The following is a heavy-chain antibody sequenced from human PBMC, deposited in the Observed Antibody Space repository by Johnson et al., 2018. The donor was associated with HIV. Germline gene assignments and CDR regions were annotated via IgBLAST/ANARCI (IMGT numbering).Heavy chain of an antibody. CDR2: IKSKTDGGTT. CDR1: GFTFSNAW. Sequence: MLLVESGGGLVKPGGSLRLSCAASGFTFSNAWMSWVRQAPGKGLEWVGRIKSKTDGGTTDYAAPVKGRFTISRDDSKNTLYLQMNSLKTEDTAGYYCTTGLSSGKGAFDIWGQGTIVTVSS. CDR3: TTGLSSGKGAFDI. J-gene: IGHJ3*02. D-gene: IGHD5-12*01. V-gene: IGHV3-15*01.